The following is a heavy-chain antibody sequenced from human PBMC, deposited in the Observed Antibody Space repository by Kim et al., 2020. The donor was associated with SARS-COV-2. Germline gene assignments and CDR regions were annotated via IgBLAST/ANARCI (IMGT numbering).Heavy chain of an antibody. CDR1: GFSFSSYG. V-gene: IGHV3-30*18. CDR2: ISHDGSDK. Sequence: GGSLRLSCAASGFSFSSYGMHWVRQAPGKGPEWVAIISHDGSDKYYVDSMKGRFTISRDNSKNTLYLQMNSLRAEDTAVYYCAKDYYGRSGYYLFDYWG. D-gene: IGHD3-22*01. J-gene: IGHJ4*01. CDR3: AKDYYGRSGYYLFDY.